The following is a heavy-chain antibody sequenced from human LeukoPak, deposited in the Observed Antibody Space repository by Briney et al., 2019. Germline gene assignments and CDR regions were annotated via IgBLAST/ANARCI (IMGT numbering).Heavy chain of an antibody. D-gene: IGHD3-22*01. CDR2: INTNTGNP. Sequence: ASVKVSCKASGGTFSSYAISWVRQAPGQGLEWMGWINTNTGNPTYAQGFTGRFVFSLDTSVGTAYLQISSLKAEDTAVYYCARVNYDSSGYYYFFDYWGQGTLVTVSS. J-gene: IGHJ4*02. CDR3: ARVNYDSSGYYYFFDY. CDR1: GGTFSSYA. V-gene: IGHV7-4-1*02.